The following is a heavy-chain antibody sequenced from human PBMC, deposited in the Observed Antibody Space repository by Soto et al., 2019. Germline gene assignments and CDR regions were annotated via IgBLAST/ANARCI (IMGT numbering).Heavy chain of an antibody. CDR1: GGSFSGYQ. V-gene: IGHV4-34*01. CDR2: INDSGNI. D-gene: IGHD3-10*01. CDR3: ARGLILWLGELSRRGGYYYDMDV. J-gene: IGHJ6*03. Sequence: QVQLQQWGAGLLKPSETLSLTCAVYGGSFSGYQWSWIRQTPGKGLEWSGEINDSGNINYNPSLRSRATIVVDAAKKQISLKVSSVTAAATAVYYCARGLILWLGELSRRGGYYYDMDVWGKGTTVTVSS.